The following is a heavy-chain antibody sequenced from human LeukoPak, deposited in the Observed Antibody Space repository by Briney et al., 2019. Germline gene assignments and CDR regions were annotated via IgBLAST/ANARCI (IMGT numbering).Heavy chain of an antibody. D-gene: IGHD3-3*01. CDR1: GFTLSSYA. CDR2: ISGNAGST. Sequence: GGSLRLSCAASGFTLSSYAMSWVRQAPGKGLEWVSLISGNAGSTYYADSVKGRLTISRDITKNTLYLQMNSLRAEDTAVYYCAKDGLQFSEWLPPLGYWGQVTLVTVSS. V-gene: IGHV3-23*01. CDR3: AKDGLQFSEWLPPLGY. J-gene: IGHJ4*02.